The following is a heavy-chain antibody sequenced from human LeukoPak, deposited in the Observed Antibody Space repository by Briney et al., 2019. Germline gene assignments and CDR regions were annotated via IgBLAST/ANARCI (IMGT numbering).Heavy chain of an antibody. V-gene: IGHV4-34*01. Sequence: SETLSLTCAVYGGSFSGYYWSWIRRPPGKGLEWIGEINHSGSTNYDPSLKSRVTISVDTPKNQFSLKLSSVTAADTAVYYCAGSTPLYDSSGYYVGNFDYWGQGTLVTVSS. J-gene: IGHJ4*02. CDR2: INHSGST. CDR3: AGSTPLYDSSGYYVGNFDY. D-gene: IGHD3-22*01. CDR1: GGSFSGYY.